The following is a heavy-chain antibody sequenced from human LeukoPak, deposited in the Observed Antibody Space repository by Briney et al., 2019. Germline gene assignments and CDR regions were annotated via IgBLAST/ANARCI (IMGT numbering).Heavy chain of an antibody. CDR3: AREYSSSSGRSFDY. Sequence: GGSLRLPCAASGFTFSSYSMNWVSQAPGKGLEWVSYISSSSSNMYYADSVKGRFTISRDSAKNSLYLQMNSLRAEDTAVYYCAREYSSSSGRSFDYWGQGTLVIVSS. CDR2: ISSSSSNM. J-gene: IGHJ4*02. D-gene: IGHD6-6*01. CDR1: GFTFSSYS. V-gene: IGHV3-48*01.